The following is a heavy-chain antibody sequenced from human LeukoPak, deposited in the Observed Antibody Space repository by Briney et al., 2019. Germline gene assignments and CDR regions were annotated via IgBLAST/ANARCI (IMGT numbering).Heavy chain of an antibody. CDR2: INHSGST. Sequence: PSETLSLTCTVYGGSFSGYYWSWIRQPPGKGLEWIGEINHSGSTNYNPSLKSRVTISVGTSKNQFSLKLSSVTAADTAVYYCARDRRYCSSTSCSHYYMDVWGKGTTVTISS. CDR3: ARDRRYCSSTSCSHYYMDV. CDR1: GGSFSGYY. D-gene: IGHD2-2*01. V-gene: IGHV4-34*01. J-gene: IGHJ6*03.